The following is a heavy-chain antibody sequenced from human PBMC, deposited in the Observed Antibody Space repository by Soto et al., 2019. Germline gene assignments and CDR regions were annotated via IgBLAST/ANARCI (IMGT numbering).Heavy chain of an antibody. V-gene: IGHV5-51*01. CDR3: ARRKPGKFDY. CDR2: IYPSDSDT. Sequence: PGESLKISCKGSGYSFTSYWIGWVRQVPGKGLEWMGIIYPSDSDTRYSPSFQGQVTISADKSISTAYLLWSSLKASDTAIYHCARRKPGKFDYWGQGTLVTVSS. CDR1: GYSFTSYW. J-gene: IGHJ4*02.